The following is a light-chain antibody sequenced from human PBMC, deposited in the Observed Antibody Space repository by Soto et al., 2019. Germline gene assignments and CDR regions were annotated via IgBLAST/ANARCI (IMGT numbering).Light chain of an antibody. CDR1: QSISSY. Sequence: DIQMTQSPSSLSASVGDRVTVTCRASQSISSYVSCYQQKPGKAPKLLIYDASNLETGVPSRFSGSGSGTDFTFTISSLQPEDIATYYCQQYDNLPRTFGQGTKVDIK. CDR2: DAS. V-gene: IGKV1-33*01. CDR3: QQYDNLPRT. J-gene: IGKJ1*01.